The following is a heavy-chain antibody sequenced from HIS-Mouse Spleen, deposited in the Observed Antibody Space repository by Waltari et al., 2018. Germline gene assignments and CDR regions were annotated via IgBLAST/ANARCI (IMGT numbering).Heavy chain of an antibody. Sequence: QLQLQESGPGLVKPSETLSLTCTVSGGSISSSSYYWGWIRQPPGKGLEGIGSIYYSGSTYYNTSLKSRVTISVDTSKNQFSLKLSSVTAADTAVYYCAREIPYSSSWYDWYFDLWGRGTLVTVSS. CDR3: AREIPYSSSWYDWYFDL. CDR1: GGSISSSSYY. D-gene: IGHD6-13*01. CDR2: IYYSGST. J-gene: IGHJ2*01. V-gene: IGHV4-39*07.